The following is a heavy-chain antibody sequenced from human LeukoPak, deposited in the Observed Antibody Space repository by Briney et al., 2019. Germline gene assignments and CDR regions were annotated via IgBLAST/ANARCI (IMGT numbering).Heavy chain of an antibody. D-gene: IGHD6-13*01. Sequence: GGSLRLSCAASGSTFSSYAMHWVRQAPGKGLEWVAVISYDGSNKYYADSVKGRFTISRDNSKNTLYLQMNSLRAEDTAVYYCARAVVWQQLPYYWGQGTLVTVSS. J-gene: IGHJ4*02. CDR1: GSTFSSYA. V-gene: IGHV3-30*04. CDR2: ISYDGSNK. CDR3: ARAVVWQQLPYY.